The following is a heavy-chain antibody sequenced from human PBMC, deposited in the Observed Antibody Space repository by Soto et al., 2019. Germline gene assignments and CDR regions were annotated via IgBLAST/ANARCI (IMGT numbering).Heavy chain of an antibody. CDR2: ISYDGSNK. CDR1: GFTFSSYA. D-gene: IGHD1-26*01. CDR3: ARDACSGSYLCRHYYYYGMDV. V-gene: IGHV3-30-3*01. J-gene: IGHJ6*02. Sequence: GGSLRLSCAASGFTFSSYAMHWVRQAPGKGLEWVAVISYDGSNKYYADSVKGRFTISRDNSKNTLYLQMNSLRAEDTAVYYCARDACSGSYLCRHYYYYGMDVWGQGTTVTVSS.